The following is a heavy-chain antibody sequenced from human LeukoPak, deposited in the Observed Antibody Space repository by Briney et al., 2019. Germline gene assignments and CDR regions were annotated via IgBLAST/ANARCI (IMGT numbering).Heavy chain of an antibody. CDR3: ARSNYYASEGRFDP. CDR2: IYYSGST. J-gene: IGHJ5*02. Sequence: SETLSLTCAVYGGSFSGYYWNWIRQHPGKSLEWIGYIYYSGSTSYNPSLRSRVTISVTSKNQFSLKMTSVTAADTAVYYCARSNYYASEGRFDPWGQGTLVTVSS. D-gene: IGHD3-10*01. V-gene: IGHV4-31*11. CDR1: GGSFSGYY.